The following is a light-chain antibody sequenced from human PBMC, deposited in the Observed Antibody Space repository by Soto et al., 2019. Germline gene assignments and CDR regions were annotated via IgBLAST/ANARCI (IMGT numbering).Light chain of an antibody. CDR2: DVR. Sequence: QSVLTQPASVSGSPGHSITISCPGTNNYVGGYNEVSWYQQHPGKAPKLMIYDVRNRTSEVSNRFSGSKSGNPASLTISGLQAEDEAEYYCSSYTSSRTRVFGNGTKVTVL. V-gene: IGLV2-14*01. CDR3: SSYTSSRTRV. J-gene: IGLJ1*01. CDR1: NNYVGGYNE.